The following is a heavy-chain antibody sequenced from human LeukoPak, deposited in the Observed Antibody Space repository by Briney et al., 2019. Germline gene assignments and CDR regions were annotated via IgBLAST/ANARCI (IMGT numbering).Heavy chain of an antibody. D-gene: IGHD6-19*01. J-gene: IGHJ4*02. V-gene: IGHV3-23*01. Sequence: EGSLRLSCAASGFTFSSYAMSWVRQAPGKGLEWVSAISGSGGSTYYADSVKGRFTISRDNSKNTLYLQMNSLRAEDTAVYYCAKVYSSGWAFDYWGQGTLVTVSS. CDR3: AKVYSSGWAFDY. CDR2: ISGSGGST. CDR1: GFTFSSYA.